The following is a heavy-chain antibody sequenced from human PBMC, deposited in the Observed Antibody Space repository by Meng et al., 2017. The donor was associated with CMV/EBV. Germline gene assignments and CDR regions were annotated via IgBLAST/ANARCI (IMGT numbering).Heavy chain of an antibody. CDR2: IYWDDDK. CDR3: AHRLASAGWLQLPFDY. J-gene: IGHJ4*02. D-gene: IGHD5-24*01. V-gene: IGHV2-5*02. Sequence: QIPLKESGPTLVTPTQTLTLTCTFSGFSLGTSGVGVGWIRQPPGKALEWLALIYWDDDKRYSPSLKSRLTITKDTSKNQVVLTMTNMDPVDTATYYCAHRLASAGWLQLPFDYWGQGTLVTVSS. CDR1: GFSLGTSGVG.